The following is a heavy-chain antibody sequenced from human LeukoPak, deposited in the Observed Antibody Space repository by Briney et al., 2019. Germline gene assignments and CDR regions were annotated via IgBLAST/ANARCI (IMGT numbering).Heavy chain of an antibody. Sequence: GGSLSLSCAASGFTFSSYGMRWVRQAPGKGLEWVAFIRYDGSNKYYADSVKGRFTISRDNSKNTLYLQMNSLRAEDTAVYYCAKGFMVGRYYMDVWGKGTTVTISS. V-gene: IGHV3-30*02. CDR3: AKGFMVGRYYMDV. CDR1: GFTFSSYG. J-gene: IGHJ6*03. CDR2: IRYDGSNK. D-gene: IGHD3-10*01.